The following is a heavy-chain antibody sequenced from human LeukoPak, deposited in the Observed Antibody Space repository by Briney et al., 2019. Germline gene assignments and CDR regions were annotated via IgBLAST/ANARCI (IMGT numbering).Heavy chain of an antibody. CDR2: FHPSGTT. CDR1: SGSVSGYY. CDR3: SRGSDAYKLGNI. Sequence: SETLSLTCAVHSGSVSGYYWTWIRQPPGKGLEWVGEFHPSGTTNNNPSLQSRVTISVDTSKNEFYLRLNSLTAADTAVYFCSRGSDAYKLGNIWGQGTLATVSS. V-gene: IGHV4-34*01. D-gene: IGHD5-24*01. J-gene: IGHJ4*02.